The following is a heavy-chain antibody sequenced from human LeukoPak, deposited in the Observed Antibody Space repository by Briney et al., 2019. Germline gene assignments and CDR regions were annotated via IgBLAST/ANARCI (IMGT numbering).Heavy chain of an antibody. Sequence: GGSLRLSCAASGFTFSSYAMSRVRQAPGKGLEWVSSITSSGTLIFYADSVRGRFTISRDNAKNSLYLQMDSLGPDDTAVYYCARDPYSGNYGNDYYYYMDAWGKGTTVTISS. V-gene: IGHV3-21*01. CDR1: GFTFSSYA. J-gene: IGHJ6*03. CDR3: ARDPYSGNYGNDYYYYMDA. CDR2: ITSSGTLI. D-gene: IGHD1-26*01.